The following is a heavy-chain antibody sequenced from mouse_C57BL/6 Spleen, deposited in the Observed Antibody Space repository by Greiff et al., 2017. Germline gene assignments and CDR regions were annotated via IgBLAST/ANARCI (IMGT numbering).Heavy chain of an antibody. CDR3: ARLTGNYFDY. CDR1: GYTFTSYD. CDR2: IYPRDGST. J-gene: IGHJ2*01. V-gene: IGHV1-85*01. Sequence: VHLVESGPELVKPGASVKLSCKASGYTFTSYDINWVKQRPGQGLEWIGWIYPRDGSTKYNEKFKGKATLTVDTSSSTAYMELHSLTSEDSAVYFCARLTGNYFDYWGQGTTLTVSS. D-gene: IGHD4-1*01.